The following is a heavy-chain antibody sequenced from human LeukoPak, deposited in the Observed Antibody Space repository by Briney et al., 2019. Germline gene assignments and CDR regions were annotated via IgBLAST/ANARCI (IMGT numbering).Heavy chain of an antibody. CDR2: IKQDGSEK. V-gene: IGHV3-7*01. Sequence: TGGSLRLSCAASGFTFSSYWMSWVRQAPGKGLEWVANIKQDGSEKYYVDSVKGRFTISRDNAKNSLYLQMNSLRAEDTAVYYCARDRVDPPPEYYFDYWGQGTLVTVSS. D-gene: IGHD2-15*01. J-gene: IGHJ4*02. CDR3: ARDRVDPPPEYYFDY. CDR1: GFTFSSYW.